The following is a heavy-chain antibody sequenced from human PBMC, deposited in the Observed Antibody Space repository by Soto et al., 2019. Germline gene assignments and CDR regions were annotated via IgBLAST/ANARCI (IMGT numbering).Heavy chain of an antibody. CDR1: GGSISSGGYY. Sequence: PSETLSLTCTVSGGSISSGGYYWSWIRQHPGKGLEWIGYIYYSGSTYYNPSLKSRVTISVDTSKNQFSLKLSSVTAADTAVYYCARDHGEWLLFTDYYYYGMDVWGQGTTVTVSS. D-gene: IGHD3-3*01. V-gene: IGHV4-31*03. CDR2: IYYSGST. J-gene: IGHJ6*02. CDR3: ARDHGEWLLFTDYYYYGMDV.